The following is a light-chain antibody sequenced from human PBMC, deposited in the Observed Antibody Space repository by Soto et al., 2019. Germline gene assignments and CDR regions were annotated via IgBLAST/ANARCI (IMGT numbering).Light chain of an antibody. J-gene: IGLJ3*02. CDR2: SDD. Sequence: QPVLTQPPSASGTPGQRVTISCSGSSSNVGSNTVSWYQQLPGTAPKVLIYSDDQRPSGVPDRFSGSRSGSSASLAISGLQAGEEADYYCASWEDSLNGWVIGGGTKVTV. CDR1: SSNVGSNT. CDR3: ASWEDSLNGWV. V-gene: IGLV1-44*01.